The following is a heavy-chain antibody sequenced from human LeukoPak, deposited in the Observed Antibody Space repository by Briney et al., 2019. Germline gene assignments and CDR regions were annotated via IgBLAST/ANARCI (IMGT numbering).Heavy chain of an antibody. J-gene: IGHJ4*02. V-gene: IGHV4-39*01. CDR1: GGSISSSSYY. D-gene: IGHD6-19*01. CDR2: IYYSGST. CDR3: ARLAGIEQFDY. Sequence: SETLSLTCTVSGGSISSSSYYWGWVRQPPGTGREWVGSIYYSGSTYYHPSLKSRVPISVDTSKNQCSLKLSSVTAADTAVYYCARLAGIEQFDYCGQGTLVTVSS.